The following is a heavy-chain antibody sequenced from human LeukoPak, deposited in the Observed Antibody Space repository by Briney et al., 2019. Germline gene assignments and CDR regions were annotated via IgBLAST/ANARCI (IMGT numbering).Heavy chain of an antibody. CDR1: FSGYY. Sequence: FSGYYWSWIRQPPGKGLEWMGWINPNSGGTNYAQKFQGRVTMTRDTSISTAYMELSRLRSDDTAVYYCARDPFYSNYYYWGQGTLVTVSS. V-gene: IGHV1-2*02. CDR3: ARDPFYSNYYY. CDR2: INPNSGGT. D-gene: IGHD4-11*01. J-gene: IGHJ4*02.